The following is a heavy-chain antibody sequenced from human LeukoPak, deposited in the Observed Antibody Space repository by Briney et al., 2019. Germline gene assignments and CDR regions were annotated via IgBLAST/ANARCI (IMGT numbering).Heavy chain of an antibody. Sequence: PGGSLRLSCAASGFTFSSYGMHWVRQAPGKGLECVAFIRYDGSNKYYADSVKGRFTISRDNSQNTLYLQMNSLRAEDTAVYYCAKDQTSHSSGYYTRYFDYWGQGTLVTVSS. V-gene: IGHV3-30*02. D-gene: IGHD3-22*01. CDR3: AKDQTSHSSGYYTRYFDY. CDR1: GFTFSSYG. CDR2: IRYDGSNK. J-gene: IGHJ4*02.